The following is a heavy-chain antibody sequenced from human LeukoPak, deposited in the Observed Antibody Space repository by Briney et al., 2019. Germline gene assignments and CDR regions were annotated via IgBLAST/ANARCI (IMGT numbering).Heavy chain of an antibody. D-gene: IGHD6-6*01. J-gene: IGHJ4*02. CDR1: GFTFSSYS. CDR2: ISSSSSTI. Sequence: PGGSLRLSCAASGFTFSSYSMNWVRQAPGKGLEWVSYISSSSSTIYYADSVKGRFTISRDSAKNSLYLQMNSLRAEDTAVYYCAREGEAIAARSSFDYWGQGTLVTVSS. CDR3: AREGEAIAARSSFDY. V-gene: IGHV3-48*01.